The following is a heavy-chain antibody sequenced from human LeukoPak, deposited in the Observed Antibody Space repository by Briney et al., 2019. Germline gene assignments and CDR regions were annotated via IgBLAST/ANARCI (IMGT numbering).Heavy chain of an antibody. CDR2: IYTSGST. J-gene: IGHJ5*02. V-gene: IGHV4-4*07. Sequence: SETLSLTCTVSGGSISSYYWSWIRQPAGKGLEWIGRIYTSGSTNYNPSLKSRVTMSVDTSKNQFSLKLSSVTAADTAVYYCAKEGNDFWRKGDWFDPWGQGTLVTVSS. CDR1: GGSISSYY. CDR3: AKEGNDFWRKGDWFDP. D-gene: IGHD3-3*01.